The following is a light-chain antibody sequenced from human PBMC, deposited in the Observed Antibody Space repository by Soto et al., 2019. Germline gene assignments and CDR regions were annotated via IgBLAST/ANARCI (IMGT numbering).Light chain of an antibody. Sequence: QSVLTQPPSASGSPGQSVTISCTGTSSDVGGYNYVSWYQQHPGKAPKLMIYEVSKRPSGVPDRFSGSKSGNTASLTVSGLQAEDVADYYCSSYAGSTPYVVGTGTKVHV. CDR1: SSDVGGYNY. CDR2: EVS. V-gene: IGLV2-8*01. J-gene: IGLJ1*01. CDR3: SSYAGSTPYV.